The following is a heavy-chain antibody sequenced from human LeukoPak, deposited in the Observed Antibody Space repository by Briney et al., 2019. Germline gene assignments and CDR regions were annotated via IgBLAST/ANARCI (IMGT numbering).Heavy chain of an antibody. J-gene: IGHJ4*02. CDR1: GYSISSGYH. Sequence: SETLSLTCTVSGYSISSGYHWGWIRQPPGKGPEWIGSIYHSGSTYDNPSLKNRVTISVDTSKNQFSLRLRSVTAADTAVYYCVRDRDSGSWADYWGQGTLVTVSS. CDR2: IYHSGST. D-gene: IGHD6-13*01. V-gene: IGHV4-38-2*02. CDR3: VRDRDSGSWADY.